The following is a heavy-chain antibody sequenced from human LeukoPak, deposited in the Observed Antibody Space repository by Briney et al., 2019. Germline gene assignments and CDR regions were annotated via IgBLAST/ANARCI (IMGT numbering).Heavy chain of an antibody. Sequence: PGGSLRLSCAASGFTFSSYSMNWVRQAPGKGLEWVSSISTTSRDIYYTDSVKGRFTISRDNAKNSLHLQMNSLRAEDTAVYYCARVMGYYDSSGYYYDNTFDYWGQGTLVTVSS. CDR2: ISTTSRDI. V-gene: IGHV3-21*01. CDR3: ARVMGYYDSSGYYYDNTFDY. CDR1: GFTFSSYS. D-gene: IGHD3-22*01. J-gene: IGHJ4*02.